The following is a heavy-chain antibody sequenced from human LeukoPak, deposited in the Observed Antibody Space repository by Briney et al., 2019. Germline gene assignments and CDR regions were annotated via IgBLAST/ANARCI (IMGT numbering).Heavy chain of an antibody. CDR3: AREHIVVVTAIRGDYYYGMDV. CDR2: IIPIFGTA. D-gene: IGHD2-21*02. Sequence: GASVKVSCKASGGTFSSYAISWVRQAPGQGLEWMGGIIPIFGTANYAQKFQGRVTITADESTSTANMELSSLRSEDTAVYYCAREHIVVVTAIRGDYYYGMDVWGQGTTVTVSS. J-gene: IGHJ6*02. CDR1: GGTFSSYA. V-gene: IGHV1-69*13.